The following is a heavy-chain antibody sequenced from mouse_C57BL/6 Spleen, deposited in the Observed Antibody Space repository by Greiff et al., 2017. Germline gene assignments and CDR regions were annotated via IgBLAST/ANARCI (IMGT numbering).Heavy chain of an antibody. J-gene: IGHJ4*01. CDR1: GFTFSDYY. V-gene: IGHV5-12*01. Sequence: EVKLMESGGGLVQPGGSLKLSCAASGFTFSDYYMYWVRQTPEKRRGWVAYVSNGGGSTYYSDTVKGRFTISRDNAKNTLYLQMSRLKSEDTAMYYSARRDGNYYYDAMDYWGQGTSVTVSS. CDR3: ARRDGNYYYDAMDY. CDR2: VSNGGGST. D-gene: IGHD2-1*01.